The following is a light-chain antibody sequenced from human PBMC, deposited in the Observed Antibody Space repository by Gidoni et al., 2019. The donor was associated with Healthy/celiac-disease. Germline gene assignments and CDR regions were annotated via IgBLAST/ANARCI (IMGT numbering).Light chain of an antibody. J-gene: IGKJ4*01. CDR3: QQYYNPSLT. Sequence: QMTQSPSSLSASVGDRVTITCQASQDISNYLNWYQQKPGKAPKLLIYDASNLETGVPSRFSGSGSGTDFTFTISSLQPEDFATYYCQQYYNPSLTFGGGTKLEIK. CDR1: QDISNY. CDR2: DAS. V-gene: IGKV1-33*01.